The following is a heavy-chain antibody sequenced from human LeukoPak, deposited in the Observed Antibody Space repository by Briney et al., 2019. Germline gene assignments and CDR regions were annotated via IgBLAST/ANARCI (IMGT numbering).Heavy chain of an antibody. CDR3: ATADTVTAYYYYYMDV. J-gene: IGHJ6*03. CDR2: ISSSSSYI. D-gene: IGHD4-17*01. V-gene: IGHV3-21*01. Sequence: GGSLRLSCAASGFTFSSYSMNWVRQAPGKGLEWVSSISSSSSYIYYADSVKGRFTISRGNSKNTLYLQMNSLRAEDTAVYYCATADTVTAYYYYYMDVWGKGTTVTVSS. CDR1: GFTFSSYS.